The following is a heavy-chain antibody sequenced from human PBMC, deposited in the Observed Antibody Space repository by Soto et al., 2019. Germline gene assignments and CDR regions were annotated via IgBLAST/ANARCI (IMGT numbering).Heavy chain of an antibody. V-gene: IGHV4-4*02. D-gene: IGHD6-13*01. CDR1: SGSISSSNW. J-gene: IGHJ4*02. Sequence: QVQLQESGPGLVKPSGTLSLTCAVSSGSISSSNWWSWVRQPPGKGVEWLGEIYHGGSTNYNPSSKSSVTISVDKASNQLSLKLSSVTAADTAVYYCASLSSSWYYFDYWGQGTLVTVSS. CDR3: ASLSSSWYYFDY. CDR2: IYHGGST.